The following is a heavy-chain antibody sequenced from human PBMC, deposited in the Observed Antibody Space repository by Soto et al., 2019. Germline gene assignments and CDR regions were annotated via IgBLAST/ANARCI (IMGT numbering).Heavy chain of an antibody. CDR3: TRHWKVGATTFGFDP. J-gene: IGHJ5*02. D-gene: IGHD1-26*01. Sequence: EVQLVESGGGLVQPGWSLKLSCAASGFTFSGSAMHWVRQASGKGLEWVGRIRSKANSYATAYAASVKGSFTISRDDSKNTADLQMNSLKTEDTAVSYCTRHWKVGATTFGFDPWGQGTLVTVS. CDR1: GFTFSGSA. CDR2: IRSKANSYAT. V-gene: IGHV3-73*02.